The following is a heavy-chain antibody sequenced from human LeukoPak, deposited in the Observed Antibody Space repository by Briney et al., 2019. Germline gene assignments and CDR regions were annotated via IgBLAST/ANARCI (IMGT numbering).Heavy chain of an antibody. J-gene: IGHJ4*02. V-gene: IGHV3-7*03. D-gene: IGHD3-10*01. CDR3: ARNGRVRRVVKDLFEY. CDR1: GFTFSSYW. CDR2: IKQHGSEK. Sequence: KAGGSLRLSCAASGFTFSSYWMSWVRQAPGKGLEWVANIKQHGSEKYYVDSVKGRFTISRDNAKNSLYLQMNSLRAEDTAMYYCARNGRVRRVVKDLFEYWGQGTLVAVSS.